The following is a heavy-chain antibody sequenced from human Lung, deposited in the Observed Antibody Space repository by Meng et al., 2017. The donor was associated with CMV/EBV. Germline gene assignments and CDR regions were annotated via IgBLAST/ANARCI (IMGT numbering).Heavy chain of an antibody. CDR1: GGTFSSYS. CDR3: ARDARPFWFDP. Sequence: SCEAAGGTFSSYSSSWLRQAPEQGLERRGRKIPILGIANYAQKCQGRVTITEDKSTSTAYMELSSLRSEDTAVYYCARDARPFWFDPWGQGTLVTVSS. V-gene: IGHV1-69*04. J-gene: IGHJ5*02. CDR2: KIPILGIA.